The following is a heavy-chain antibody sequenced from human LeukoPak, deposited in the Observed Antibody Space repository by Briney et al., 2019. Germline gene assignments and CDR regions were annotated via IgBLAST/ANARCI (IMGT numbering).Heavy chain of an antibody. CDR3: ARGHYGMDV. V-gene: IGHV3-7*04. J-gene: IGHJ6*02. CDR2: IYLVGSET. Sequence: GGSLRLSCAASGFTFSHHWLTWVRQGPGKGPEWVANIYLVGSETNYLDSVKGRFTISIDNAKNSLYLQMNSLRAEDTAVYYCARGHYGMDVWGQGTTVTVSS. CDR1: GFTFSHHW.